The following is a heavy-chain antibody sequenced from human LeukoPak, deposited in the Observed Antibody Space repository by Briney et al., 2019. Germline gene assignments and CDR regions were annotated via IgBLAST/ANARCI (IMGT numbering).Heavy chain of an antibody. J-gene: IGHJ4*02. Sequence: GESLKISCKGSGYSFTSYWIGWVRQMPGKRLEWMRIIYPGDSDTRYSPSFQGQVTISADKSISTAYLQWSSLKASDSAMYYCARTTCSSTSCYCDYWGQGTLVTVSS. CDR2: IYPGDSDT. D-gene: IGHD2-2*01. V-gene: IGHV5-51*01. CDR3: ARTTCSSTSCYCDY. CDR1: GYSFTSYW.